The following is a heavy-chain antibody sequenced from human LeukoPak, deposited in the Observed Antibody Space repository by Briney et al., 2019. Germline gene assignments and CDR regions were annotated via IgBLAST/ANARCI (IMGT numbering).Heavy chain of an antibody. J-gene: IGHJ4*02. D-gene: IGHD6-19*01. V-gene: IGHV4-39*07. CDR3: ARRSPYSTGWSSYFDY. CDR2: IYYSGST. Sequence: PSETLSLTCIISGGSITTYYWSWIRQPPGKGLEWIGSIYYSGSTYYNPSLKSRVTISVDTSKNQFSLKLTSVTAADSAVYYCARRSPYSTGWSSYFDYWGQGALVTVSS. CDR1: GGSITTYY.